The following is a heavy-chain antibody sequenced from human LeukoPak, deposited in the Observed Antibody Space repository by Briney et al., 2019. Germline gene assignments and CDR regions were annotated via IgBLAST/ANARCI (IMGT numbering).Heavy chain of an antibody. CDR3: VGHSDY. V-gene: IGHV3-7*01. CDR1: GFSFSSYW. D-gene: IGHD3-16*01. CDR2: IKQDGSEK. Sequence: GGSLRLSCAASGFSFSSYWRSWFRQAPGKGLEWVANIKQDGSEKYYVDSVKGRFTISRDNAENSLYLQMNSLRAEDTAVYYCVGHSDYWGQGTLVTVSS. J-gene: IGHJ4*02.